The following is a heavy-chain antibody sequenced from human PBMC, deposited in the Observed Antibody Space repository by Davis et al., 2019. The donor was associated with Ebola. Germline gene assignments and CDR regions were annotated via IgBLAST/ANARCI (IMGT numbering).Heavy chain of an antibody. CDR1: GFTFSSSM. V-gene: IGHV3-48*02. Sequence: GGSLRLSCAASGFTFSSSMMNWVRQAPGKGLEWLSYISNSATTIYYADSVKGRFTISRDNAKNSLYLQMNSLRDEDTAVYYCASRGALGGDGDDYWGQGTLVTVSS. J-gene: IGHJ4*02. D-gene: IGHD3-16*01. CDR2: ISNSATTI. CDR3: ASRGALGGDGDDY.